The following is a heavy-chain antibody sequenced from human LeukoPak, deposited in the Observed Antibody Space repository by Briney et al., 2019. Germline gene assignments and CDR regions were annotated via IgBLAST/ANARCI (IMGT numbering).Heavy chain of an antibody. CDR1: GFTFSSYA. CDR3: AKDGLGYCSSTSCYKDY. D-gene: IGHD2-2*02. J-gene: IGHJ4*02. V-gene: IGHV3-23*01. Sequence: GGSLRLSCAASGFTFSSYAMSWVRQAPGKGLEWVSAISGGGGSTYYADSVKGRFTISRDNSKNTLYLQMNSLRAEDTAVYYCAKDGLGYCSSTSCYKDYWGQGTLVTVSS. CDR2: ISGGGGST.